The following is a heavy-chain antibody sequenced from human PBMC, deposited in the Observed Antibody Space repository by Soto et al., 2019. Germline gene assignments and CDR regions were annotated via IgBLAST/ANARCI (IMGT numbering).Heavy chain of an antibody. V-gene: IGHV3-48*03. CDR3: AKDHVAVAGPDY. D-gene: IGHD6-19*01. J-gene: IGHJ4*02. CDR2: ISSSGSTI. CDR1: GFTFSSYE. Sequence: PGGSLRLSCAASGFTFSSYEMNWVRQAPGKGLEWVSYISSSGSTIYYADSVKGRFTISRDNSKNTLYLQMNSLRAEDTAVYYCAKDHVAVAGPDYWGQGTLVTVSS.